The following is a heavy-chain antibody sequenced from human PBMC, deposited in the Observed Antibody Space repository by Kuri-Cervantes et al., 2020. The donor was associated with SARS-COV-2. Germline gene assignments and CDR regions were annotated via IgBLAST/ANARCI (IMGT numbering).Heavy chain of an antibody. J-gene: IGHJ4*02. CDR2: IYYSGST. CDR3: AGEQWLGPFDY. Sequence: SETLSLTCTVSGGSISSYYWSWIQQPPGKGLEWIGYIYYSGSTNYNPSLKSRVTISVDTSKNQFSLKLSSVTAADTAVYYCAGEQWLGPFDYWGQGTLVTVSS. V-gene: IGHV4-59*01. CDR1: GGSISSYY. D-gene: IGHD6-19*01.